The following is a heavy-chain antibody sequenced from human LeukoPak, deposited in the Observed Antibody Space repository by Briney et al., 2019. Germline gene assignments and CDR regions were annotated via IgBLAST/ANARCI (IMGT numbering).Heavy chain of an antibody. CDR3: AKDGKKWQEPLGS. Sequence: GGSLRLSCAASGFTFSSYGMHWVRQAPGKGLEWVAVISYDGSNKFYPDSVKGRFTISRDNSNLYLQMNSLRAEDTAVYYCAKDGKKWQEPLGSWGQGTLVIVFS. D-gene: IGHD1-14*01. V-gene: IGHV3-30*18. J-gene: IGHJ5*02. CDR2: ISYDGSNK. CDR1: GFTFSSYG.